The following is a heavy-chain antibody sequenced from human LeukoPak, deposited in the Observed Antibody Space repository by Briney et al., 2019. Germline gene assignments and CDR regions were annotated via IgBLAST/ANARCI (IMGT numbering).Heavy chain of an antibody. D-gene: IGHD2-21*02. CDR1: GYTFTSYY. CDR3: ARDRCGGDCYSVTAYFDL. CDR2: LNPSGGRT. Sequence: GASVKVSCKTSGYTFTSYYMHWVRQAPGQGLEWMGILNPSGGRTSYTQKFQGRVTMTRDTSTSAVYMELSSLRSEDTAVYYCARDRCGGDCYSVTAYFDLWGRGTLVAVSS. V-gene: IGHV1-46*01. J-gene: IGHJ2*01.